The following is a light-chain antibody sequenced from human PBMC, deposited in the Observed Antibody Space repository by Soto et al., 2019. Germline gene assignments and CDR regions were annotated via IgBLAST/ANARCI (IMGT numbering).Light chain of an antibody. J-gene: IGKJ1*01. CDR2: AAS. CDR1: QSIGRN. CDR3: QQSYNTPWT. Sequence: DIQMTQSPSSLSASVRDRVTITCRSSQSIGRNLNWYLQKPGKAPKLLVYAASHLQSGVPSRFSGGGSGTAFTLIISSLQPEDSATYYCQQSYNTPWTFGQGTKVDI. V-gene: IGKV1-39*01.